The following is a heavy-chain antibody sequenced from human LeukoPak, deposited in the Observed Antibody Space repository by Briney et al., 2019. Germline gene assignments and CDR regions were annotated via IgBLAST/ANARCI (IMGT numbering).Heavy chain of an antibody. CDR2: IYYSGNT. CDR1: GGSISSGGYY. J-gene: IGHJ4*02. CDR3: ARRSQGAGYFDY. D-gene: IGHD3-16*01. Sequence: TLSLTCTVSGGSISSGGYYWSWIRQHPGKGLEWIGYIYYSGNTYYNPSLESRAIVSKDTSKNQFSLRLSSVTAADTAVYYCARRSQGAGYFDYWGQGTLVTVPS. V-gene: IGHV4-31*03.